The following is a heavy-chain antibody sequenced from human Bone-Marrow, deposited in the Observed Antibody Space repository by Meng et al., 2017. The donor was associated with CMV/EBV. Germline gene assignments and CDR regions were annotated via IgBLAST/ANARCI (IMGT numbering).Heavy chain of an antibody. CDR2: ISSSSSYI. V-gene: IGHV3-21*01. CDR1: GFTFSSYS. Sequence: GGSLRLSCAASGFTFSSYSMNWVRQAPGKGLEWVSSISSSSSYIYYADSVKGRFTISRDNAKNSLYLQMNSLRGEDTAIYYCARHECARHNCYGYWGQGSLVTVSS. J-gene: IGHJ4*02. CDR3: ARHECARHNCYGY. D-gene: IGHD3-3*01.